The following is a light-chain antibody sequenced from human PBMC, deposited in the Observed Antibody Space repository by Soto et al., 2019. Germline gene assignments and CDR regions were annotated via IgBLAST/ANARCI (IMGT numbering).Light chain of an antibody. CDR3: HQYNGWPRT. CDR2: GTS. J-gene: IGKJ1*01. CDR1: QNISRS. V-gene: IGKV3-15*01. Sequence: EIVMTQSPFTLSVSPGERATLSCRASQNISRSLAWYQQKNGQGPSLLIYGTSTRAGGVPARFSGGGYGTEFNLTITSLPSEDFAVYYCHQYNGWPRTFGQGTKVDIK.